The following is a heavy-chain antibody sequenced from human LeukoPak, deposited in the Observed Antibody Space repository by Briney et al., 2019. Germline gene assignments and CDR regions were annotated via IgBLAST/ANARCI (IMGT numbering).Heavy chain of an antibody. CDR2: IYYSGST. CDR1: GGSISSYY. D-gene: IGHD1-1*01. CDR3: ARSPTGLEADY. Sequence: KPSETLSLTCTVSGGSISSYYWSWIRQPPGKGLEWIGYIYYSGSTNYNPSLKSRVTISVDTSKNQFSLKLSSVTAADTAVYYCARSPTGLEADYWGQGTLVTVSS. J-gene: IGHJ4*02. V-gene: IGHV4-59*08.